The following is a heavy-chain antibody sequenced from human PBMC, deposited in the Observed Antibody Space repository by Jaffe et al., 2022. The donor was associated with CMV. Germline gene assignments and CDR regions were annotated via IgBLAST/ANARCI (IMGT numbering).Heavy chain of an antibody. Sequence: QVQLQESGPGLVKPSETLSLTCTVSGGSISSYYWSWIRQPPGKGLEWIGYIYYSGSTNYNPSLKSRVTISVDTSKNQFSLKLSSVTAADTAVYYCARSRDGVVGAFDIWGQGTMVTVSS. CDR1: GGSISSYY. CDR2: IYYSGST. V-gene: IGHV4-59*01. J-gene: IGHJ3*02. D-gene: IGHD4-17*01. CDR3: ARSRDGVVGAFDI.